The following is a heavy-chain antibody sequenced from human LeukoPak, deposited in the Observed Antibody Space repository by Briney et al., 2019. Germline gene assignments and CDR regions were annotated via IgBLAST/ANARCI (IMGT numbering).Heavy chain of an antibody. CDR1: GFTFSSYS. J-gene: IGHJ4*02. CDR3: ARSGAPWFGELWSFDY. Sequence: GGSLRLSCAASGFTFSSYSMNWVRQAPGKGLEWVSYISSSSSTIYYADSVKGRFTISRDNAKNSLYLQMNSLRAEDTAVYYCARSGAPWFGELWSFDYWGQGTLVTVSS. D-gene: IGHD3-10*01. V-gene: IGHV3-48*04. CDR2: ISSSSSTI.